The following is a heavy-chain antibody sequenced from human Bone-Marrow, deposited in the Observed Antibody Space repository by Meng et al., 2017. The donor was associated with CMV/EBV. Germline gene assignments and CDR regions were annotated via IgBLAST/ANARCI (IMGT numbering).Heavy chain of an antibody. Sequence: ASVKVSCKASGYTFTSYYMHWVRQAPGQGLEWMGIINPSGGSTSYAQKFQGRVTMTRDTSTSTVYMELSSLRSEDTAVYYCARERITIVGGYGMDVWGQGTTVTVSS. J-gene: IGHJ6*02. CDR2: INPSGGST. CDR1: GYTFTSYY. V-gene: IGHV1-46*01. CDR3: ARERITIVGGYGMDV. D-gene: IGHD3-3*01.